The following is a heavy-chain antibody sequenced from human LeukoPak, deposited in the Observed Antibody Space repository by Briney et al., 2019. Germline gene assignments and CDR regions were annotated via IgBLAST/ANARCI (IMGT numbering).Heavy chain of an antibody. J-gene: IGHJ4*02. CDR2: IKEDGSER. D-gene: IGHD3-22*01. CDR1: GFTFSTYW. CDR3: ARDSSGYQ. V-gene: IGHV3-7*01. Sequence: PGGSLRLSCAASGFTFSTYWMSWVRQAPGKGLEWVANIKEDGSERYYGDSVKGRFTISRDNAKNSLYLQMNSLRAEDTAVYYCARDSSGYQWGQGTLVTVSS.